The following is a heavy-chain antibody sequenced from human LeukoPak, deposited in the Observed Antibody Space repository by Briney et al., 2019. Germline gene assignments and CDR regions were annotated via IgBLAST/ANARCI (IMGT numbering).Heavy chain of an antibody. J-gene: IGHJ4*02. CDR2: IFSGGST. D-gene: IGHD3-10*01. V-gene: IGHV3-53*01. CDR3: ARILTYASGSYFYY. Sequence: GGSLRLSCAVSGFTVSSNYMSWVRQAPGKGLEWVSVIFSGGSTLYADSVKGRFTFSRDNSKNTLYLQMNSLRAEDTAVYYCARILTYASGSYFYYWGQGTLVTVSS. CDR1: GFTVSSNY.